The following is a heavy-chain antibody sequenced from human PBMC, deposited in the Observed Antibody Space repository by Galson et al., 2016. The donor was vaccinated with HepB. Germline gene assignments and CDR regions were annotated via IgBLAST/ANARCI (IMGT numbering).Heavy chain of an antibody. CDR1: GSTFSINS. Sequence: SLRLSCAASGSTFSINSMSWVRQAPGKGLEWIAAIASSSSYIYYRDSVKGRFTISRDNAKNSLYLQMDSLRAEDTAVYYCAGGSRELLFGSWFDPWAQGTLVTVSS. D-gene: IGHD1-7*01. V-gene: IGHV3-21*01. CDR2: IASSSSYI. CDR3: AGGSRELLFGSWFDP. J-gene: IGHJ5*02.